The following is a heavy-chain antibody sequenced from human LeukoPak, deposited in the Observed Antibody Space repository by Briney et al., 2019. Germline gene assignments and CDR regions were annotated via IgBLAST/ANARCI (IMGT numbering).Heavy chain of an antibody. D-gene: IGHD6-13*01. J-gene: IGHJ4*02. CDR1: GGSISSGSYY. CDR2: IYTSGST. CDR3: ARHGYSSSWYVSSY. V-gene: IGHV4-61*02. Sequence: SETLSLTCTVSGGSISSGSYYWSWIRQPAGKGLEWIGRIYTSGSTNYNPSLKSRVTISVDTSKNQFSLKLSSVTAADTAVYYCARHGYSSSWYVSSYWGQGTLVTVSS.